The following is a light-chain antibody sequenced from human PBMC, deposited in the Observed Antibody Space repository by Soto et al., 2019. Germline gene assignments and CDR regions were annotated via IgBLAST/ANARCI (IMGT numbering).Light chain of an antibody. CDR2: EVS. Sequence: QSALTQPASVSGSPGQSITISCTGTSSDVGGYNYVSWFQQHPGEAPKLMIYEVSHRPSGVSDRLSGSKSGNTASLTISGLQAEHEADYYCCSFTTSNTWVFGGGTKLTVL. J-gene: IGLJ3*02. CDR1: SSDVGGYNY. V-gene: IGLV2-14*01. CDR3: CSFTTSNTWV.